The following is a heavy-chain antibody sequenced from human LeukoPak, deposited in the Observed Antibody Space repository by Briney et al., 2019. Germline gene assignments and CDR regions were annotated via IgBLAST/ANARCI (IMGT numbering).Heavy chain of an antibody. CDR2: IYSGGST. V-gene: IGHV3-53*01. CDR1: GFTVSSNY. J-gene: IGHJ3*02. Sequence: GGSLRLSCAASGFTVSSNYMSWVRQAPGKGLEWVSVIYSGGSTYYADSVKGRFTISRVNSKNTLYLQMNSLRAEDTAVYYCARKDYQKSAAFDIWGQGTMVTVSS. D-gene: IGHD4-11*01. CDR3: ARKDYQKSAAFDI.